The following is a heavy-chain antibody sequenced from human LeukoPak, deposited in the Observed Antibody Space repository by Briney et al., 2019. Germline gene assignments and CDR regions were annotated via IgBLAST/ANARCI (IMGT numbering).Heavy chain of an antibody. CDR1: GFSFSSYW. CDR2: IKQDGSDK. Sequence: GGSLRLSCAASGFSFSSYWMSWVRQAPGKGLEWVANIKQDGSDKKYVDSVKGRFTISRDNAKNSLYLQMNSLRADDTAVYYCSRGPLPVTYSYDHWGQGTLVTVSS. J-gene: IGHJ4*02. CDR3: SRGPLPVTYSYDH. D-gene: IGHD5-18*01. V-gene: IGHV3-7*04.